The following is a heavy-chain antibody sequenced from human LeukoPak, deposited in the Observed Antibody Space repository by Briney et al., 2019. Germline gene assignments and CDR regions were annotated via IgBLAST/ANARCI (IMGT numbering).Heavy chain of an antibody. D-gene: IGHD3-22*01. CDR3: AKGEEDYYDSSGYYTGAFDI. J-gene: IGHJ3*02. CDR1: GFTFDDYA. CDR2: ISWNSGSI. V-gene: IGHV3-9*03. Sequence: GGSLRLSCAASGFTFDDYAMHWVRQAPGKGLEWVSGISWNSGSIGYADSVKGRFTISRDNAKNSLYLQMNSLRAEDMALYYCAKGEEDYYDSSGYYTGAFDIWGQGTMVTASS.